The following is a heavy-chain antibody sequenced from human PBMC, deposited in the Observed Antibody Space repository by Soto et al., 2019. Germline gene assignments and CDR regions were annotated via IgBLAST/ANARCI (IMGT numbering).Heavy chain of an antibody. Sequence: GESLKISCKGSGYTFTSYWIGWVRQMPGEGLEWMGVIYPSDSDIRYSPSFQCKVTIPADKSITTAYLQWSSLKAADTAMYYCVRSGTSSGRFSDYWGQGTLVTVSS. CDR1: GYTFTSYW. CDR3: VRSGTSSGRFSDY. V-gene: IGHV5-51*01. D-gene: IGHD2-15*01. CDR2: IYPSDSDI. J-gene: IGHJ4*02.